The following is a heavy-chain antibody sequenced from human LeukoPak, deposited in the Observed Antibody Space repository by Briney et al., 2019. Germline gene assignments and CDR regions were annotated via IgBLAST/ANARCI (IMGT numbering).Heavy chain of an antibody. CDR3: ARDLATIFGVVIPGGSGWFDP. D-gene: IGHD3-3*01. CDR2: IKQDGSEK. V-gene: IGHV3-7*01. CDR1: GFTFSSYW. Sequence: GGSLRLSCAASGFTFSSYWMSWVRQAPGKGLEWVANIKQDGSEKYYVDSVKGRFTISRDNAKNSLYLQMNSLRAEDTAVYYCARDLATIFGVVIPGGSGWFDPWGQGTLVTVSS. J-gene: IGHJ5*02.